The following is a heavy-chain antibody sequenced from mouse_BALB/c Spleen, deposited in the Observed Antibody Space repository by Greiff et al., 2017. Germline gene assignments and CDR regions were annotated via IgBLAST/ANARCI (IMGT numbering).Heavy chain of an antibody. D-gene: IGHD1-2*01. CDR1: GFTFSSFG. CDR3: ARSNYYGLFEG. Sequence: EVQRVESGGGLVQPGGSRKLSCAASGFTFSSFGMHWVRQAPEKGLEWVAYISSGSSTIYYADTVKGRFTISRDNPKNTLFLQMTSLRSEDTAMYYCARSNYYGLFEGWGAGTTVTVSS. V-gene: IGHV5-17*02. CDR2: ISSGSSTI. J-gene: IGHJ1*01.